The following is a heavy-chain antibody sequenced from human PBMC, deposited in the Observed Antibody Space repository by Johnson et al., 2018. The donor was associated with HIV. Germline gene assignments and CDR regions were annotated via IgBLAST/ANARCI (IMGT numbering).Heavy chain of an antibody. CDR2: IWYDGNNK. D-gene: IGHD3-22*01. CDR1: GFTFSSYA. V-gene: IGHV3-30*02. CDR3: AKTLSPYYYDSSGYYQPFDAFDI. Sequence: QVQVVESGGGLVQPGGSLRLSCAASGFTFSSYAMSWVRQAPGKGLEWVALIWYDGNNKYYADSVKGRFTISRDNSKNTLYLQMNSLTAEDSAVYYCAKTLSPYYYDSSGYYQPFDAFDIWGQGTMVTVSS. J-gene: IGHJ3*02.